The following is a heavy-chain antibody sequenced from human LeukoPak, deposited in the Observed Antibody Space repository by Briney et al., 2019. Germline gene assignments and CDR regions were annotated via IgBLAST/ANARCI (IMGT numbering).Heavy chain of an antibody. CDR2: ISTSGGST. CDR1: GFTFGSYA. J-gene: IGHJ4*02. D-gene: IGHD3-16*02. CDR3: AKGAYLGELSLGGK. Sequence: PGGSLRLSCAASGFTFGSYAMSWVRQAPGKGLEWVSVISTSGGSTYYADSVKGRFTISRDISKNTLYLQMNSLRVEDTAVYYCAKGAYLGELSLGGKWGQGTLVTVSS. V-gene: IGHV3-23*01.